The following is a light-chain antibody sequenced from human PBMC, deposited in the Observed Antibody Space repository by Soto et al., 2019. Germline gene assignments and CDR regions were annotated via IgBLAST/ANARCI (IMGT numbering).Light chain of an antibody. CDR3: QLYNSYWT. CDR1: QSISSW. V-gene: IGKV1-5*03. CDR2: KAS. Sequence: DIQMTQSPSTLSASVGDRVTITCRARQSISSWLAWYQQKPGKAPKLLIYKASSLESGVPSRFSGSGSGTEFTLTISSLQPDDFATYYCQLYNSYWTNAQGPKVEIK. J-gene: IGKJ1*01.